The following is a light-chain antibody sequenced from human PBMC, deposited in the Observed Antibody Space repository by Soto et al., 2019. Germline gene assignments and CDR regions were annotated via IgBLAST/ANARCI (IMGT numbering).Light chain of an antibody. J-gene: IGKJ1*01. CDR3: QQRSDWPRT. Sequence: VLTQSPATLSLSPGERATLSCRARQRVTSGYLAWYQQTPGRPPRLIIYAASNRATDIPARFSGTGSGTDFTLTISGLEPEDFAVYYCQQRSDWPRTFGQGTRVEI. CDR1: QRVTSGY. CDR2: AAS. V-gene: IGKV3-11*01.